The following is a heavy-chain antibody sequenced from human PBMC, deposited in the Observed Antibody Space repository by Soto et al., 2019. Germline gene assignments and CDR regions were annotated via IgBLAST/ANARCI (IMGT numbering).Heavy chain of an antibody. CDR2: MNPNSGNT. CDR1: GYTFTSYD. V-gene: IGHV1-8*01. J-gene: IGHJ4*02. Sequence: ASVKVSCKASGYTFTSYDINWVRQAIGQGLEWMGWMNPNSGNTGYAQKFQGRVTMTRNTSISTAYMELSSLRSEDTAVYYCARGPAMVRGVKTFDYWGQGTLVTVSS. D-gene: IGHD3-10*01. CDR3: ARGPAMVRGVKTFDY.